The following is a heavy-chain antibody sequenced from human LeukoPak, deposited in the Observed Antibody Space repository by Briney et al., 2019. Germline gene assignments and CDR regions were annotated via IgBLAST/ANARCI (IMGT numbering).Heavy chain of an antibody. D-gene: IGHD5-24*01. Sequence: GGSLRLSCAASGFTVSSNYMSWVRQAPGKGLECLANIKEDGSETYYADSVKGRFTISRDNPKNLLFLQINSLRVEDTAVYYCARETPRRGETRDGYRWGQGTVVTVSS. CDR2: IKEDGSET. CDR3: ARETPRRGETRDGYR. V-gene: IGHV3-7*01. CDR1: GFTVSSNY. J-gene: IGHJ4*02.